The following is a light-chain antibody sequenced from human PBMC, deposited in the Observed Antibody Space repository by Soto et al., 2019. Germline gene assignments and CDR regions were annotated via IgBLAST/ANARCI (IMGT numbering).Light chain of an antibody. CDR1: QSISASY. CDR2: GAS. Sequence: EIVLTQSPGTLSLSPGERVVLSCRASQSISASYLAWYQHKPGQAPRLLIYGASSRATGIPDRFSGSGSGTDFTLNISRLEPADFAVYYCQQYGSSPVTFGQGTKLEIK. V-gene: IGKV3-20*01. J-gene: IGKJ2*01. CDR3: QQYGSSPVT.